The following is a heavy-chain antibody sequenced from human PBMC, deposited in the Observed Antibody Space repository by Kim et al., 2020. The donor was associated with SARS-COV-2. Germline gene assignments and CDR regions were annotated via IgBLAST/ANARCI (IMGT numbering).Heavy chain of an antibody. CDR1: GFTFSASD. V-gene: IGHV3-48*02. CDR3: ARGYASGVNYA. Sequence: GGSLRLSCAASGFTFSASDIQWVRQAPGKGLEWVSEIVTASGSTVYADSVRGRFTVSRDNAKRTAYLQLNSLTDEDTAVYYCARGYASGVNYAWGQGTLVTVSS. CDR2: IVTASGST. J-gene: IGHJ5*02. D-gene: IGHD3-10*01.